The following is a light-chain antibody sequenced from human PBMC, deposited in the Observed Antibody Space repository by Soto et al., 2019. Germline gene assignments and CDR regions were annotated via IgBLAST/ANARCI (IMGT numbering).Light chain of an antibody. CDR2: KVS. J-gene: IGKJ1*01. CDR1: QSLVHSDGIAY. CDR3: MQGTHWPRT. V-gene: IGKV2-30*02. Sequence: DVVMTQSPLSLPVTLGQPASVSCRSNQSLVHSDGIAYFSWFQQRPGQSPRRLIYKVSNRDSGVPDRFSGSGSDTDFTLTISRVEAEDVGIYFCMQGTHWPRTFGQGTKVDIK.